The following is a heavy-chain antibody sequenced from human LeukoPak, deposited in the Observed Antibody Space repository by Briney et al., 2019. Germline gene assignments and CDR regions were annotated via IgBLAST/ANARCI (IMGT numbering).Heavy chain of an antibody. CDR2: INHSGNT. Sequence: PSETLSLTCAVYGGSFSGYYWSWIRQPPGKGLEWIGEINHSGNTNYNPSLKSRVTISVDTSKNQFSLKLSSVTAADTAVYYSARRPSAHYGSGSYPFDYWGQGTLVTVSS. V-gene: IGHV4-34*01. CDR3: ARRPSAHYGSGSYPFDY. D-gene: IGHD3-10*01. J-gene: IGHJ4*02. CDR1: GGSFSGYY.